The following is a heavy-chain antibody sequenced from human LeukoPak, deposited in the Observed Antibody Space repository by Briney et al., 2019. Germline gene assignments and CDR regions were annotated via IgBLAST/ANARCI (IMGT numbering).Heavy chain of an antibody. D-gene: IGHD3-3*01. Sequence: SETLSLTCTVSGGSISSYYWSWIRQPPGKGLEWIGYIYYSGSTNYNPSLKSRVTISVDTSKNQFSLKLSSVTVADTAVYYCARVNFWSGQPNMDVWGKGTTVTVSS. V-gene: IGHV4-59*01. CDR1: GGSISSYY. J-gene: IGHJ6*03. CDR2: IYYSGST. CDR3: ARVNFWSGQPNMDV.